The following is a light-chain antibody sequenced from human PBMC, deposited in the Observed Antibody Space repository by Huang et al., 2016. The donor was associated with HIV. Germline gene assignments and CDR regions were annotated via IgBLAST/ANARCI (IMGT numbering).Light chain of an antibody. Sequence: EIVLTQSPATLSLSPGERATLSCRAIQSVSSYLAWYQQKPGQAPSLLIYDATSRAPGIPARFSSSGSGTDFSLTISNLEPEDFAVYSCQQRYDWPLTFGGGTKVEIK. CDR3: QQRYDWPLT. J-gene: IGKJ4*01. CDR2: DAT. V-gene: IGKV3-11*01. CDR1: QSVSSY.